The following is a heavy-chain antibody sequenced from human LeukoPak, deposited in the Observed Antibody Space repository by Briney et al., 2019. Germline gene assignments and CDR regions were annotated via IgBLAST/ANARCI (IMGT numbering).Heavy chain of an antibody. D-gene: IGHD1-1*01. CDR2: ISSNGGST. J-gene: IGHJ4*02. V-gene: IGHV3-64*01. Sequence: GGSLRLSCAASGFTFSSYAMHWVRQAPGKGLEYVSAISSNGGSTYYANSVKGRFTISRDNSKNTLYLQMGSLRAEDRAVYFRARGGPTGAIDDWGQGTLVTVSS. CDR1: GFTFSSYA. CDR3: ARGGPTGAIDD.